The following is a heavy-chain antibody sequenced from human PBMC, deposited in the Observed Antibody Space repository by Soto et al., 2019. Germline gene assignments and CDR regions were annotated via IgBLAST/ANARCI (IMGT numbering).Heavy chain of an antibody. V-gene: IGHV3-23*01. CDR3: AKTRYYYDSSGYYAFDY. CDR2: ISGSGGST. Sequence: GGSLRLSCAASGFTFSSYAMSWVRQAPGKGLEWVSAISGSGGSTYYADSVKGRFTISRDNSKNTLYLQMNSLRAEDTAVYYCAKTRYYYDSSGYYAFDYWGQGTLVTVSS. J-gene: IGHJ4*02. D-gene: IGHD3-22*01. CDR1: GFTFSSYA.